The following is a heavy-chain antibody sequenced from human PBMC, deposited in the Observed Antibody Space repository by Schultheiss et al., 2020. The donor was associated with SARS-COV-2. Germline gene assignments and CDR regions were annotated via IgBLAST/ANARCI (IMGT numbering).Heavy chain of an antibody. CDR1: GGSISSSNW. D-gene: IGHD3-22*01. CDR2: IYYSGST. J-gene: IGHJ4*02. V-gene: IGHV4-4*02. Sequence: SETLSLTCAVSGGSISSSNWWSWVRQPPGKGLEWIGSIYYSGSTYYNPSLKSRVTISVDTSKNQFSLKLSSVTAADTAVYYCARIRRVIGDRYYFDYWGQGTLVTVSS. CDR3: ARIRRVIGDRYYFDY.